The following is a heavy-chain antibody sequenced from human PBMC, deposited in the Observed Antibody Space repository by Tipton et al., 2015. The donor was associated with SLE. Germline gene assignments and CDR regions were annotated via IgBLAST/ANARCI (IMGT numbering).Heavy chain of an antibody. J-gene: IGHJ4*02. CDR2: IYSGGST. Sequence: SLRLSCAASGFTFSSYAMSWVRQAPGRGLEWVSLIYSGGSTYYADSGKGRFTISRDNSKNTLYLQMNSLRAEDTAVYYCAKDRGSSSDYWGQGTLVTVS. V-gene: IGHV3-23*03. CDR1: GFTFSSYA. CDR3: AKDRGSSSDY. D-gene: IGHD6-6*01.